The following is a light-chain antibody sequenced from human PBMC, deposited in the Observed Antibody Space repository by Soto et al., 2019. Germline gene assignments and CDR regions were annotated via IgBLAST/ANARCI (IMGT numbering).Light chain of an antibody. CDR3: HQYGSSPLT. J-gene: IGKJ3*01. Sequence: EIVLTQSPGTLSLSPGERATLTCRASQSVTSNFLAWYQQKPGQAHRLLMYGASSRATGIPDRFSGSGSGTDFTLTISRLEPEDFALYYCHQYGSSPLTFGPGTKVDIK. CDR2: GAS. V-gene: IGKV3-20*01. CDR1: QSVTSNF.